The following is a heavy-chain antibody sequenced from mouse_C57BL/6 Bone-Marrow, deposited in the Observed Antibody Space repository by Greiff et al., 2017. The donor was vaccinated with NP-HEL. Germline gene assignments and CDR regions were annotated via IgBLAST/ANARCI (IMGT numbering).Heavy chain of an antibody. J-gene: IGHJ3*01. CDR1: GFNIKDYY. CDR3: ARAIVTTKGFAY. V-gene: IGHV14-2*01. CDR2: IDPEDGET. Sequence: VQLQQSGAELVKPGASVKLSCTASGFNIKDYYMHWVKQRTEQGLEWIGRIDPEDGETKYAPKFQDKATITADTSSNTAYLQRSSLTSEDTAVYYCARAIVTTKGFAYWGQGTLVTVSA. D-gene: IGHD2-5*01.